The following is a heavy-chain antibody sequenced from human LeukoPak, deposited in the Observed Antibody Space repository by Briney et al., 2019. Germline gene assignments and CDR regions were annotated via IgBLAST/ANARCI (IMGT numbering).Heavy chain of an antibody. J-gene: IGHJ4*02. CDR1: GFTFSSYW. CDR2: IKQDGSEK. Sequence: GGSLRLSCAASGFTFSSYWMSWVRQAPGKGLEWVANIKQDGSEKYYVDSVKGRFTISRDNAKNSLYLQMNSLRAEDTAVYYCARWRYYYDSSGYYSFDYWGQGTLATVSS. V-gene: IGHV3-7*01. D-gene: IGHD3-22*01. CDR3: ARWRYYYDSSGYYSFDY.